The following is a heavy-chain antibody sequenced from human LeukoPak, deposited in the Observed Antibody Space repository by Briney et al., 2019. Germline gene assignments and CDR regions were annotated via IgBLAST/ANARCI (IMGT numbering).Heavy chain of an antibody. CDR2: MNPNSGNT. D-gene: IGHD6-19*01. CDR1: GYTFTSYD. CDR3: ARGSSGWFNYYYYMDG. V-gene: IGHV1-8*01. Sequence: ASVKVSCKASGYTFTSYDINWVRQATGQGLEWMGWMNPNSGNTGYSQKFQGRVTMTRNTSISTAYMELSSLRSEDTAVYYCARGSSGWFNYYYYMDGWGKGTTVTVSS. J-gene: IGHJ6*03.